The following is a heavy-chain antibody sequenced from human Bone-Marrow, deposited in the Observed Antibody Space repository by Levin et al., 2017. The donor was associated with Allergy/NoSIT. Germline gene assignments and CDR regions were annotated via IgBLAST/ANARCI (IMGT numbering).Heavy chain of an antibody. CDR1: GYTFTTYY. Sequence: KRGESLKISCKASGYTFTTYYLHWVRQAPGQGLEWMGIIKPSDGGTNYAQKFQGRVTMTRDTSTNTVYMDLTSLTSEDTAVYYCVREKAGGWFDYRGQGTLVTVSS. D-gene: IGHD6-19*01. CDR2: IKPSDGGT. J-gene: IGHJ4*02. V-gene: IGHV1-46*01. CDR3: VREKAGGWFDY.